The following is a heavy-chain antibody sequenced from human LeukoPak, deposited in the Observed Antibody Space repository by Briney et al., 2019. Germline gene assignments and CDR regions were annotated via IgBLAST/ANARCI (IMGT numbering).Heavy chain of an antibody. J-gene: IGHJ6*03. V-gene: IGHV1-69*05. CDR3: ATSDRVDTAMAPSVNYYMDV. D-gene: IGHD5-18*01. Sequence: SVKASCTASGGTFSSYAISWERQAPGQGLEWMGGIIPIFGTANYAQKFQGRVTITTDESTSTAYMELSSLRSEDTAVYYCATSDRVDTAMAPSVNYYMDVWGKGTTVTVSS. CDR2: IIPIFGTA. CDR1: GGTFSSYA.